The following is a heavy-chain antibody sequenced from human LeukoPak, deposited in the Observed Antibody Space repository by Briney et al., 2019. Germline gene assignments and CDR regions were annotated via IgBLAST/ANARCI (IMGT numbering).Heavy chain of an antibody. D-gene: IGHD3-10*01. V-gene: IGHV1-8*01. CDR3: ARGGVVRGGDDYYYYYYMDV. CDR2: MNPNSGNT. J-gene: IGHJ6*03. Sequence: ASVKVSCKASGYTFTSYDINWVRQATGQGLEWMGWMNPNSGNTGYAQKFQGRVTMTRNTSISTAYMELSSLRSEDTAVYYCARGGVVRGGDDYYYYYYMDVWGKGTTVTISS. CDR1: GYTFTSYD.